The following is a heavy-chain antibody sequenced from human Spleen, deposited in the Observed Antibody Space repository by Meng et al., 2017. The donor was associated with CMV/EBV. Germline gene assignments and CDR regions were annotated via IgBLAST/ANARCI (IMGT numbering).Heavy chain of an antibody. CDR1: GGSISTYY. D-gene: IGHD7-27*01. Sequence: SETLSLTCTVSGGSISTYYWSWIRQPPGKELEWIGYIFYSGTTNYNPSLKSRMTISVDTSKNQFSLKLSSVTAADTAVYYCARDGNWGRAFDIWGQGTMVTVSS. V-gene: IGHV4-59*01. CDR3: ARDGNWGRAFDI. J-gene: IGHJ3*02. CDR2: IFYSGTT.